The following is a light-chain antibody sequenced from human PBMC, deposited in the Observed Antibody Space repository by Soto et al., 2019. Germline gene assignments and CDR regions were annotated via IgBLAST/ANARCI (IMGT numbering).Light chain of an antibody. CDR3: QQHNIWPPVT. V-gene: IGKV3-15*01. J-gene: IGKJ5*01. CDR1: QSLNRD. CDR2: GAS. Sequence: IVTTQSLATLSMSPGSRSPLSCRASQSLNRDLAWYQQKPGQSPLLLIFGASIRATGIPATFSGSGSGTEFTLTISSLEPEDSAVYYCQQHNIWPPVTFGQGTRLEIK.